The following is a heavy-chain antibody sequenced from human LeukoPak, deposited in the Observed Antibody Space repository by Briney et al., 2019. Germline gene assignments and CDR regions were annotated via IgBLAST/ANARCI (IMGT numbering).Heavy chain of an antibody. V-gene: IGHV3-30*02. CDR1: GFTFSSYG. Sequence: PGGSLRLSCAASGFTFSSYGMHWVRQAPGKGLERLAFIRYVGSNKYYADSVKGRFTISRDNSKNTLYLQMNSLRDEDTAVYYCAKDTMPPKAGFDPWGQGTRVTVSS. J-gene: IGHJ5*02. D-gene: IGHD2-2*01. CDR3: AKDTMPPKAGFDP. CDR2: IRYVGSNK.